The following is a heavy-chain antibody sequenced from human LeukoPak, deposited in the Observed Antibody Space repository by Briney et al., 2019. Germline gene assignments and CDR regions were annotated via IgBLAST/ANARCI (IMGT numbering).Heavy chain of an antibody. D-gene: IGHD5-12*01. CDR3: TLYCGYDDGDY. Sequence: SVTVSFTSSGCTFSSYAISWVRQAPGQGLEWMGRIIPYFGTANYAQKYQGRVTINTDESTNTAYMKLDNLRAEDMAVDYCTLYCGYDDGDYRGQGTLVTVA. CDR2: IIPYFGTA. J-gene: IGHJ4*02. CDR1: GCTFSSYA. V-gene: IGHV1-69*05.